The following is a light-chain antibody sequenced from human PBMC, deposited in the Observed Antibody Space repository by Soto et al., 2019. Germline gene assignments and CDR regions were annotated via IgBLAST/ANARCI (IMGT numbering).Light chain of an antibody. Sequence: NVMLTQLHSVSESPGKTVTSSCTRSSGSIASNYVQWYQQRPGSSPTTVIYEDNQRPSGVPDRFSGSIDSSSNSASLTISGLKTEDEADYYCQSYDSSNWVFGGGTKLTVL. CDR2: EDN. CDR3: QSYDSSNWV. V-gene: IGLV6-57*01. CDR1: SGSIASNY. J-gene: IGLJ3*02.